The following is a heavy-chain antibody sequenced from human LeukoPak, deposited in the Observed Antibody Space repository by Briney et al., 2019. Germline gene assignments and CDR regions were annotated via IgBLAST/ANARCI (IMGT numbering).Heavy chain of an antibody. D-gene: IGHD2-2*01. CDR1: GFTFSSYA. J-gene: IGHJ4*02. CDR2: ISGSGYNT. Sequence: GGSLRLSCAVSGFTFSSYAISWVRQAPGTGLQWVSAISGSGYNTYYADSVKGRFTISRDNSKSTLYLQMDSLRAEDTAVYYCARDAYCTSASCRRDFDYWGQGTLVTVSS. V-gene: IGHV3-23*01. CDR3: ARDAYCTSASCRRDFDY.